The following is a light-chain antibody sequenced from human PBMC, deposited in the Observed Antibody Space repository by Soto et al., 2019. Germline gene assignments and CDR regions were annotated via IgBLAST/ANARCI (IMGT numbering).Light chain of an antibody. Sequence: QSVLTQPPSVSGAPGQRVTICCTGSSSNIGAGYDVHWYQQLPGTAPKLLIYGNSNRPSGVPDRFSGSKSGTSASLAISGLQAEDEADYYCQSYDSSLSWVFGGGTKLTVL. V-gene: IGLV1-40*01. CDR2: GNS. CDR3: QSYDSSLSWV. J-gene: IGLJ3*02. CDR1: SSNIGAGYD.